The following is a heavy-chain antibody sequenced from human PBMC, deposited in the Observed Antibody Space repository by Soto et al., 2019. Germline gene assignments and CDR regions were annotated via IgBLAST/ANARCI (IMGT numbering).Heavy chain of an antibody. J-gene: IGHJ6*02. CDR1: GYSFTSYW. CDR3: ARIAAAGSKYYYYCTDV. CDR2: IYPGDSDT. V-gene: IGHV5-51*01. Sequence: GESLKISCKGSGYSFTSYWIGWVRQMPGKGLEWMGIIYPGDSDTRYSPSFQGQVTISADKSISTAYLQWSSLKASDTAMYYCARIAAAGSKYYYYCTDVWGQGTTVTVS. D-gene: IGHD6-13*01.